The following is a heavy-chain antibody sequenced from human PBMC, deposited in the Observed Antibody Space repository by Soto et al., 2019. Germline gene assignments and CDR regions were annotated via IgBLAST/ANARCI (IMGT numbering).Heavy chain of an antibody. Sequence: GGSLRLSCAASGFTFSTYGMHWVRQAPGKGLEWVAVIPHDGSEKYYVDSVKGRFTISKDNSKNTLYLQMNSLRPEDTAVYYCAKSPNFYCSSPNCYKYYFDHWGQGTRVTVS. CDR2: IPHDGSEK. J-gene: IGHJ4*02. CDR3: AKSPNFYCSSPNCYKYYFDH. D-gene: IGHD2-2*02. CDR1: GFTFSTYG. V-gene: IGHV3-30*18.